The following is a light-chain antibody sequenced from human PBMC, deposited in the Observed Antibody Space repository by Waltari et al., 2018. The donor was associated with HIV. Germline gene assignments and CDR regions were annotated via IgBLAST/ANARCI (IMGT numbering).Light chain of an antibody. J-gene: IGLJ1*01. CDR1: SSDVGTYNY. CDR2: DVS. Sequence: QSALTQPRSVSGSPGQSVTISCTGTSSDVGTYNYVSWYQQHPGKAPKLILYDVSKRPSGVPDRFSCSKSGNTASLTISGLRVEDEVDYYCCSYAGSSFYVFGTGTQVTVL. V-gene: IGLV2-11*01. CDR3: CSYAGSSFYV.